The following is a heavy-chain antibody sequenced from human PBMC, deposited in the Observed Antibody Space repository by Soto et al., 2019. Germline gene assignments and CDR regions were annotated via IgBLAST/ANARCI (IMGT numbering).Heavy chain of an antibody. V-gene: IGHV4-31*03. D-gene: IGHD3-3*01. Sequence: NPSETLSLTCTVSGGSISSGGYYWSWIRQHPGKGLEWIGYIYYSGSTYYNPSLKSRVTISVDTSKNQFSLKLSSVTAADTAVYYCARAPALYDFWSGYSFDYWGQGTLVTVSS. CDR2: IYYSGST. CDR3: ARAPALYDFWSGYSFDY. J-gene: IGHJ4*02. CDR1: GGSISSGGYY.